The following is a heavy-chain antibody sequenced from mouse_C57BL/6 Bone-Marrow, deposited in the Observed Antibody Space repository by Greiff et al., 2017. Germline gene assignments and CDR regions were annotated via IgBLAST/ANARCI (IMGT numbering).Heavy chain of an antibody. J-gene: IGHJ1*03. CDR1: GFNIKDDY. Sequence: EVQLQQSGAELVRPGASVKLSCTASGFNIKDDYMHWVKQRPEQGLEWIGWIDPENGDTEYASKFQGKATITADTSSHTAYLQLSSLTSEDTAVYYCTTLFLYYSNWYFDVWGTGTTVTVSS. CDR2: IDPENGDT. D-gene: IGHD2-5*01. CDR3: TTLFLYYSNWYFDV. V-gene: IGHV14-4*01.